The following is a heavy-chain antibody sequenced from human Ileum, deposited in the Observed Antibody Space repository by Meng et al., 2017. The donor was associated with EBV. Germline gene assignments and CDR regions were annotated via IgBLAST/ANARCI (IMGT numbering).Heavy chain of an antibody. D-gene: IGHD2-15*01. Sequence: VGQLAVGCALVKPWGSLRLSCAASGFTFSNAWRTWVRQAPGKGLECVGRIKTTTDGGTTDYAAPVKGRFTISRDDSKNTLFLQMDSLKTEDTAVYYCEGWRYWGQGTLVTVSS. J-gene: IGHJ4*02. CDR3: EGWRY. CDR1: GFTFSNAW. CDR2: IKTTTDGGTT. V-gene: IGHV3-15*02.